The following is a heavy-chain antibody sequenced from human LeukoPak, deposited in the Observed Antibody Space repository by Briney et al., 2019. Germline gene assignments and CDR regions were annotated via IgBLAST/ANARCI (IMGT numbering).Heavy chain of an antibody. CDR3: ARRLGYCSSTSCHGLGSDY. Sequence: SETMSLTCAVSGYSISSGYYWGWLRQPPGKGLEWIGRIYHSGSTYYNPSLKSRVTISVDTSKNQFSLKLSSVTAADTAVYYCARRLGYCSSTSCHGLGSDYWGQGTLVTVSS. V-gene: IGHV4-38-2*01. J-gene: IGHJ4*02. CDR1: GYSISSGYY. CDR2: IYHSGST. D-gene: IGHD2-2*01.